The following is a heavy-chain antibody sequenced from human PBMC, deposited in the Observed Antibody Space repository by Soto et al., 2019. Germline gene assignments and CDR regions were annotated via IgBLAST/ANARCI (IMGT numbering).Heavy chain of an antibody. J-gene: IGHJ4*02. D-gene: IGHD3-10*01. V-gene: IGHV3-23*01. CDR3: AKDTSVVWFWETLFDF. Sequence: GGSLRLSCAASGFTFSSYAMSWVRQAPGKGLEWVSAISGSGGSTYYADSVKGRFTISRDNSKNTLYLQMNSLRAEYTAVYYCAKDTSVVWFWETLFDFWGQGTLVTVSS. CDR1: GFTFSSYA. CDR2: ISGSGGST.